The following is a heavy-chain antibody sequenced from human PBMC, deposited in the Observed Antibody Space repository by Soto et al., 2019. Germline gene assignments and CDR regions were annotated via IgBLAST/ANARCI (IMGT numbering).Heavy chain of an antibody. V-gene: IGHV3-33*01. J-gene: IGHJ4*02. CDR3: ARDGDVNTGFGKDY. Sequence: GGSLRLSCAASGFTFSSYGMHWVRQAPGKGLEWVAFIWHDGGNKFYAESVKGRFTISRDNSKNTLYLQMTSLSAEDTTMYYCARDGDVNTGFGKDYWGQGTLVTVSS. D-gene: IGHD3-16*01. CDR1: GFTFSSYG. CDR2: IWHDGGNK.